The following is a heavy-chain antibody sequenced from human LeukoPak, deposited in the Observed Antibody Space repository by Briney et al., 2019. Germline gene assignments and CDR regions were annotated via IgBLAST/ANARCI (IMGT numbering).Heavy chain of an antibody. CDR2: IIPIFGTA. CDR3: ARMCPPSFFFDY. D-gene: IGHD5/OR15-5a*01. J-gene: IGHJ4*02. V-gene: IGHV1-69*05. CDR1: GGTFSSYA. Sequence: SVKVSCKASGGTFSSYAISWVRQAPGQGLEWMGGIIPIFGTANYAQKFQGRVTMTRDTSTSTVYMELSSLRSEDTAVYYCARMCPPSFFFDYWGQGTLVTVSS.